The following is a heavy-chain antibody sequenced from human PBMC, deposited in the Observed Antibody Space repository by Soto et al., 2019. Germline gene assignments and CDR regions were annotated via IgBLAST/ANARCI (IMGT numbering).Heavy chain of an antibody. CDR1: GFTFSSYG. V-gene: IGHV3-30*18. Sequence: TGGSLRLSCAASGFTFSSYGMHWVRQAPGKGLEWVALISYDGGNKYYADSVKGRFTISRDNPKNTVYLQMNSLRTEDTALYYCAKVLGYCSSSSCSRDYYYYYGMDVWGQGXTVTVYS. CDR2: ISYDGGNK. J-gene: IGHJ6*02. CDR3: AKVLGYCSSSSCSRDYYYYYGMDV. D-gene: IGHD2-2*01.